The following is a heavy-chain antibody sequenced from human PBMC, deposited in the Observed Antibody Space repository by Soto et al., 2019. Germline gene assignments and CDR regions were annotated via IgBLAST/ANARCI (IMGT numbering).Heavy chain of an antibody. CDR3: ARDKITGLFDY. CDR1: GGSFSGYY. J-gene: IGHJ4*02. V-gene: IGHV4-34*01. Sequence: SETLSLTCAVSGGSFSGYYWTWIRQPPGTGLEWIGEINHSGSTNYNPSLKSRVTISVDTSKNQFSLKLASVTAADTAVYYCARDKITGLFDYWGQGTLVTVSS. CDR2: INHSGST. D-gene: IGHD2-8*02.